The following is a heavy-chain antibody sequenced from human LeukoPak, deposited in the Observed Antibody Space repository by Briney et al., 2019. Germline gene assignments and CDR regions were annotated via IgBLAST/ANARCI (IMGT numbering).Heavy chain of an antibody. CDR1: GFTFDAYA. J-gene: IGHJ3*02. CDR2: IRGGGAVA. V-gene: IGHV3-23*01. CDR3: GKSSSSYGNDALDI. Sequence: GGSLRLSCAASGFTFDAYAMHWVRQAPGKGLEWVSVIRGGGAVAFYADSVKGRFTISRDNSRNTLYLHMNSLTADNTAVYYCGKSSSSYGNDALDIWGQGTMVTVSS. D-gene: IGHD5-18*01.